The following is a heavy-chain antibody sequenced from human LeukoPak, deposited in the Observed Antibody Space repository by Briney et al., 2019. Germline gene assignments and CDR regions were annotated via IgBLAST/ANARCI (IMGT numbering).Heavy chain of an antibody. J-gene: IGHJ4*02. CDR2: IYHSGST. Sequence: SQTLSLTCAVSGGSISSGGYSWSWIRQPPGKGLEWIGYIYHSGSTNYNPSLKSRVTISVDTSKNQFSLKLSSVTAADTAVYYCARGLYNGQLVFSSWGQGTLVTVSS. CDR3: ARGLYNGQLVFSS. D-gene: IGHD6-6*01. V-gene: IGHV4-30-2*01. CDR1: GGSISSGGYS.